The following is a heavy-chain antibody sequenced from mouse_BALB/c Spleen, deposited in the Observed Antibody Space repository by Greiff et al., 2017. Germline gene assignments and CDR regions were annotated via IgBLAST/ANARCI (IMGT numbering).Heavy chain of an antibody. V-gene: IGHV3-2*02. CDR1: GYSITSDYA. J-gene: IGHJ4*01. D-gene: IGHD4-1*01. Sequence: EVQLVESGPGLVKPSQSLSLTCTVTGYSITSDYAWNWIRQFPGNKLEWMGYISYSGSTSYNPSLKSRISITRDTSKNQFFLQLNSVTTEDTATYYCARKETGTGAMDYWGQGTSVTVSS. CDR3: ARKETGTGAMDY. CDR2: ISYSGST.